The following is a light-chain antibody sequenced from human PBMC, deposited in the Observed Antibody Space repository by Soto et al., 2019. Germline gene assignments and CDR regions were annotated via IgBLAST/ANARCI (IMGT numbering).Light chain of an antibody. CDR2: GAS. Sequence: EVVMTQSPATLSVSPGEGVTLSCRASQIVSSTYLAWFQQKPGQAPRLLIYGASTRATGIPDRFSGSGSGTDFTLTISGLEPEDFAFYYCQQYDVTPPNTFGGGTKVDIK. V-gene: IGKV3-20*01. CDR3: QQYDVTPPNT. J-gene: IGKJ4*01. CDR1: QIVSSTY.